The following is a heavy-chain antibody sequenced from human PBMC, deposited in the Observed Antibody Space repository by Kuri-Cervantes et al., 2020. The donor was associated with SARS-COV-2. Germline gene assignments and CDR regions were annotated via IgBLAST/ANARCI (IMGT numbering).Heavy chain of an antibody. CDR2: ISYDGSNK. CDR1: GCTFSSYG. Sequence: GGSLRLSCAASGCTFSSYGMHWVRQAPGKGLEWVAVISYDGSNKYYADSVKGRFTISRDNSKNTLYLQMNSLRAEDTAVYYCARAQTYDFWSGYLYWGQGTLVTVSS. J-gene: IGHJ4*02. CDR3: ARAQTYDFWSGYLY. V-gene: IGHV3-30*03. D-gene: IGHD3-3*01.